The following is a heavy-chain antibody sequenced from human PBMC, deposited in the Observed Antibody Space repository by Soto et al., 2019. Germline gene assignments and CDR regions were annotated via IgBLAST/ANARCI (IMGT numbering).Heavy chain of an antibody. D-gene: IGHD3-22*01. CDR2: INSDGSST. Sequence: GGSLRLSCAASGFTFSSYWMHWVRQAPGKGLVWVSRINSDGSSTSYADSVKGRFTISRDNAKNTLYLQMNSLRAEDTAVYYCARGPPGGGYYYGYYYYGMDVWGQGTTVTVS. CDR3: ARGPPGGGYYYGYYYYGMDV. V-gene: IGHV3-74*01. CDR1: GFTFSSYW. J-gene: IGHJ6*02.